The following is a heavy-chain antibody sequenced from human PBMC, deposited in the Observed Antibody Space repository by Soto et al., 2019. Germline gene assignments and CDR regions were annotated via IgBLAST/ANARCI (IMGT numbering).Heavy chain of an antibody. V-gene: IGHV1-46*01. D-gene: IGHD2-2*01. J-gene: IGHJ4*02. Sequence: QVQLVQSGAEVKKPGASVKVSCKASGYTFTSYYMYWVRQAPGQGLEWMGIINPSGGSTSYAQKFQGRVTMTRDTSTSTVYMELSSPRSEDTAVYYCAREHRLRNLPPPVVPAGEPMDYWGQGTLVTVSS. CDR2: INPSGGST. CDR3: AREHRLRNLPPPVVPAGEPMDY. CDR1: GYTFTSYY.